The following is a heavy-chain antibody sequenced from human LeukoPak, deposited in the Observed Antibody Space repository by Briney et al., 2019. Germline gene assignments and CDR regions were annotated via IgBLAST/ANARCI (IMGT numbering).Heavy chain of an antibody. J-gene: IGHJ5*02. CDR3: ARGSLGGYSSSWYGGNWFDP. Sequence: ASVKVSCKASGYTFTSYDINWVRQATGQGLEWMGWMNPNSGNTGYAQKFQGRVTMTRNTSISTAYMELSSLRSKDTAVYYCARGSLGGYSSSWYGGNWFDPWGQGTLVTVSS. V-gene: IGHV1-8*01. CDR1: GYTFTSYD. CDR2: MNPNSGNT. D-gene: IGHD6-13*01.